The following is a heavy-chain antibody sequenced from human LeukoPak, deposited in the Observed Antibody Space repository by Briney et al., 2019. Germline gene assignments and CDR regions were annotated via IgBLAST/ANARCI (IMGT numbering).Heavy chain of an antibody. V-gene: IGHV3-33*06. Sequence: GGSLRLSCAASGFAFSSYGMHWVRQTPGTGLEWVAVTWYDGSKKYYADSVKGRFIISRDNSKNTLYLQMNSLRAEDTAVYYCAKLKEGGYYSSFDYWGQGTLVTVSS. CDR1: GFAFSSYG. CDR3: AKLKEGGYYSSFDY. CDR2: TWYDGSKK. D-gene: IGHD3-22*01. J-gene: IGHJ4*02.